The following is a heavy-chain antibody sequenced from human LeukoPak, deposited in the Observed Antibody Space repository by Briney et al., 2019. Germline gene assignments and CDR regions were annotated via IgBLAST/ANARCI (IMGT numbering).Heavy chain of an antibody. D-gene: IGHD6-19*01. CDR3: ALLAVASAFDY. Sequence: GGSLRLSCAVSGFPFSVYEMNWVRQAPGKGLEWVSNIGSSGTTIYYADSVRGRFSISRDNAKSSLYLQMNSLRVEETAVYYCALLAVASAFDYWGQGALVTVSS. J-gene: IGHJ4*02. V-gene: IGHV3-48*03. CDR1: GFPFSVYE. CDR2: IGSSGTTI.